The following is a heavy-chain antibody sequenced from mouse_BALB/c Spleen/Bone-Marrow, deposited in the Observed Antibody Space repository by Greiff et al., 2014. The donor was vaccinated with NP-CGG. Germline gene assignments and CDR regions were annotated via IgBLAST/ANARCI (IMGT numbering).Heavy chain of an antibody. J-gene: IGHJ4*01. CDR2: T. Sequence: TNYNSALMSRLSISKDNSKSQVFLKMNSLQADDTAMYYCARDYGSSYYAMDYWGQGTSVTVPS. CDR3: ARDYGSSYYAMDY. V-gene: IGHV2-9*02. D-gene: IGHD1-1*01.